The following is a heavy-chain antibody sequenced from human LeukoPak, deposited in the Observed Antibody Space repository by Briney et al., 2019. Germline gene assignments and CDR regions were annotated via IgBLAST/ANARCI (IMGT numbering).Heavy chain of an antibody. CDR1: GVTFTRYA. V-gene: IGHV3-23*01. CDR3: AEPPSASDSYYFDY. CDR2: ISGSGDTT. Sequence: GGSLRLSCAASGVTFTRYAMSWVRQAPGKGLEWVSAISGSGDTTYFADSVKGRFTISRDNSKSALYLQMNSLRAEDTAVYYCAEPPSASDSYYFDYWGQGTLVTVSS. D-gene: IGHD2-15*01. J-gene: IGHJ4*02.